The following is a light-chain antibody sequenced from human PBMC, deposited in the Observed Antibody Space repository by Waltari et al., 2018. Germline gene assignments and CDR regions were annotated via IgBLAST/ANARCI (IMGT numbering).Light chain of an antibody. CDR2: HAS. CDR3: QKYESLPAT. V-gene: IGKV3-20*01. Sequence: DIVLTQSPGTLSLSQGERATLSCRASQSIGIYLAWSQQRPGQAPRLLMYHASSRATGIPDGFSGSGSGTDFSLTISRLDPEDFAVYYCQKYESLPATFGQGTKVEIK. CDR1: QSIGIY. J-gene: IGKJ1*01.